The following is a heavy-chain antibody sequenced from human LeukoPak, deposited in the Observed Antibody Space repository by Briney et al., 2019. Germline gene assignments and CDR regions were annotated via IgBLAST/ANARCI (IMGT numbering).Heavy chain of an antibody. CDR1: GGSISSSNFY. CDR2: IYYSGST. V-gene: IGHV4-39*07. J-gene: IGHJ3*02. CDR3: ARGPYSYDSSGAFDI. D-gene: IGHD3-22*01. Sequence: SETLSLTCTVSGGSISSSNFYWGWIRQPPGKGLEWIGSIYYSGSTNYNPSLKSRVTISVDTSKNQFSLKLSSVTAADTAVYFCARGPYSYDSSGAFDIWGQGTMVTVSS.